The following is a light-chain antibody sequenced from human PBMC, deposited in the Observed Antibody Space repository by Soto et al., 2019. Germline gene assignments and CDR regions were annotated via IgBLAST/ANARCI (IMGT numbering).Light chain of an antibody. CDR3: QPSYTTPWT. CDR2: AAS. Sequence: DIQMTQSPSSLSLSVGDGVTITCRASQTISNYLNWYQQKPGRAPRLLIHAASTLQSGVPSRFSGSGSGTDFTLTISSLEPEDFATYFCQPSYTTPWTFGLGTKVE. J-gene: IGKJ1*01. CDR1: QTISNY. V-gene: IGKV1-39*01.